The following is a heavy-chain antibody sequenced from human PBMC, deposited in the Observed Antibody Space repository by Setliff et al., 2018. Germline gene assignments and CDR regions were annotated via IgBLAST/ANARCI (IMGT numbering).Heavy chain of an antibody. CDR3: AKDGSGSYDYLDY. V-gene: IGHV3-15*01. CDR1: GLRFSDAW. CDR2: IKSYGSGGTI. J-gene: IGHJ4*02. Sequence: LRLSCAVSGLRFSDAWVSWVRQAPGKGLEWAGRIKSYGSGGTIDYAAPVEGRFTISRDDSKNTLYLQMNSLRAEDTAVYYCAKDGSGSYDYLDYWGQGTLGTGSP. D-gene: IGHD6-13*01.